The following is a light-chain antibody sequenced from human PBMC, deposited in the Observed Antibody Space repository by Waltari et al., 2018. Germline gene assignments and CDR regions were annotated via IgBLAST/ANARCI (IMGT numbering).Light chain of an antibody. Sequence: QSALTQPPSASGSPGQSVTISCTGTSSDVGGYNWVAWYQQHPGKAPKLLIYDVSYRPLGVPDRFSGSKSGDTASLTVSGLQAEDEADYYCGSFAGNNFYDVVFGGGTKLTVL. V-gene: IGLV2-8*01. J-gene: IGLJ2*01. CDR1: SSDVGGYNW. CDR2: DVS. CDR3: GSFAGNNFYDVV.